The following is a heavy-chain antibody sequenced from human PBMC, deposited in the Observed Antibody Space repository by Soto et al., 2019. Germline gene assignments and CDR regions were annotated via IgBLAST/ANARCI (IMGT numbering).Heavy chain of an antibody. J-gene: IGHJ3*02. CDR2: INHSGST. V-gene: IGHV4-34*01. D-gene: IGHD3-22*01. Sequence: PSETLSLTCAVYGGSFSGYYWSWIRQPPGKGLEWIREINHSGSTNYNPSLKSRVTISVDTSKNQFSLKLSSVTAADTAVYYCARRHYYDSRGSGAFDIWGQGTMVTVSS. CDR1: GGSFSGYY. CDR3: ARRHYYDSRGSGAFDI.